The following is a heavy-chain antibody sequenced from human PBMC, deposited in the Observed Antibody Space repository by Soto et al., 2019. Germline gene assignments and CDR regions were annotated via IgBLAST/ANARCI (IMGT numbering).Heavy chain of an antibody. CDR1: GYTFTSYG. V-gene: IGHV1-18*04. D-gene: IGHD6-13*01. J-gene: IGHJ5*02. CDR3: ARDLSAAAPNWFDP. CDR2: ISAHSGLT. Sequence: ASVKVSCKASGYTFTSYGFSWVRQAPGQGLEWMGWISAHSGLTNFAQKFQGRVTMITDTSTRTAYMELRSLRSDDTAVYYCARDLSAAAPNWFDPWGQGTLVTGSS.